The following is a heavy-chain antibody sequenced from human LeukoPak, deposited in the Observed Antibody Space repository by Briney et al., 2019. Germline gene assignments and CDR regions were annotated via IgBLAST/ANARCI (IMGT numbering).Heavy chain of an antibody. J-gene: IGHJ4*02. D-gene: IGHD5-18*01. CDR3: ARADTAMVFDY. CDR2: ISYDGSNK. CDR1: GFTFSSYA. Sequence: GRSLRLFCAASGFTFSSYAMHGVRQAPGKGLEWVAVISYDGSNKYYADSVKGRFTISRDNSKNTLYLQMNSLRAEDTAVYYCARADTAMVFDYWGQGTLVTVSS. V-gene: IGHV3-30*04.